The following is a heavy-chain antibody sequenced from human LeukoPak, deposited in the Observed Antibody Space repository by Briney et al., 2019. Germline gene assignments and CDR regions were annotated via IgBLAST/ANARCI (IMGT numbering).Heavy chain of an antibody. Sequence: GASVKVSCKTSGYTFTTYGITWVRQAPGQGLQWMGWSSVYNGNTKYAQKFQGRITMATDTSTGTAYMELRSLRSDDTAIYYCARVSKERDSSGYYSFDYWGQGTLATVST. V-gene: IGHV1-18*01. J-gene: IGHJ4*02. CDR1: GYTFTTYG. CDR2: SSVYNGNT. CDR3: ARVSKERDSSGYYSFDY. D-gene: IGHD3-3*01.